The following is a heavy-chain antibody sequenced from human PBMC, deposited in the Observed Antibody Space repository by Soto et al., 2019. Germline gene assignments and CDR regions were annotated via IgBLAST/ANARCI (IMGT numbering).Heavy chain of an antibody. CDR1: GVPFNSYG. CDR2: INPASQLR. V-gene: IGHV1-69*09. CDR3: ARMKLARLDH. J-gene: IGHJ4*02. Sequence: QVVLLQYGLSVKRPGCSVKVSCKASGVPFNSYGFAWVRQSPGRGLEWVGRINPASQLRNYEQSLQGRVTITADTSTTTAYMELRGLTSEDTAVYYCARMKLARLDHWGQRTPVTVSS.